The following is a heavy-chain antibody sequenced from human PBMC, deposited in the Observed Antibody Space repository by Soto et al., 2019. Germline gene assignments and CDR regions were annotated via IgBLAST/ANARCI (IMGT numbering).Heavy chain of an antibody. CDR3: AKDLLEIAAAGPFDY. CDR2: ISYDGSNK. V-gene: IGHV3-30*18. CDR1: GFTFSSYG. Sequence: QVQLVESGGGVVQPGRSLRLSCAASGFTFSSYGMHWVRQAPGKGLEWVAVISYDGSNKYYADSVKGRFTISRDNSKNTLYLQMNSLRAEDTAVHYCAKDLLEIAAAGPFDYWGQGTLVTVSS. J-gene: IGHJ4*02. D-gene: IGHD6-13*01.